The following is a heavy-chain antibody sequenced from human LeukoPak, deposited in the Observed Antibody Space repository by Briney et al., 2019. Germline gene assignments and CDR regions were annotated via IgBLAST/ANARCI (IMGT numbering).Heavy chain of an antibody. CDR1: VYTFTNYD. CDR2: MNPNSGNT. J-gene: IGHJ6*03. V-gene: IGHV1-8*03. CDR3: ARGPSYSYYGAYHYYIDV. Sequence: ASVTVSCKASVYTFTNYDINWVRQAAGQGLEWMGWMNPNSGNTGYAQKFQGRVTITRDTSINTAYMELTSLTSEDSAVYYCARGPSYSYYGAYHYYIDVWGKGTTVTVSS. D-gene: IGHD4-11*01.